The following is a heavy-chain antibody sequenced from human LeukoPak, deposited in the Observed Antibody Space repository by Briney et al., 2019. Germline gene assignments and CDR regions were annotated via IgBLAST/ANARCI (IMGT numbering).Heavy chain of an antibody. CDR3: AKEIRPNDY. D-gene: IGHD4-17*01. CDR1: GFTFSSYA. V-gene: IGHV3-23*01. J-gene: IGHJ4*02. Sequence: GGSLRLSCAASGFTFSSYAMSWVRQAPGKGLEWVSTLSGSGGSTDYADSVKGRFTISRDSSKSTLYLQMNSLRAEDTAVYYCAKEIRPNDYWGQGTLVTVSS. CDR2: LSGSGGST.